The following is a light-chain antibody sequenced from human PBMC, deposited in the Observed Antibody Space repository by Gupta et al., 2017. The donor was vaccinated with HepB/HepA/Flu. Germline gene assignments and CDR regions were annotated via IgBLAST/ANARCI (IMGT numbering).Light chain of an antibody. V-gene: IGLV2-14*03. CDR3: SSYTISNTYV. J-gene: IGLJ1*01. CDR2: DVD. Sequence: QSALTQPASVSGSPGQSITLPCPGPSSDVGAYNFVSWFQQDPGKAPKLIIFDVDNRPSGVSNRFSGSKSGNTASLTISGLQAEDEADYYCSSYTISNTYVFGTGTKVTVL. CDR1: SSDVGAYNF.